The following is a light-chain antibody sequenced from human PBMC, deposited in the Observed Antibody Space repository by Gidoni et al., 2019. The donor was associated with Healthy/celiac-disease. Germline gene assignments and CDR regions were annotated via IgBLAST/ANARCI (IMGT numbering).Light chain of an antibody. Sequence: IVFTQSPGTLSLSPGERATLSCRASQSVSSSYLAWYQQKPGQAPRLRTYGASSRATGIPDRFSGSGSGTDFTLTISRLEPEDFAVYYCQQYGSSPGTFGGGTKVEIK. CDR1: QSVSSSY. V-gene: IGKV3-20*01. CDR2: GAS. J-gene: IGKJ4*01. CDR3: QQYGSSPGT.